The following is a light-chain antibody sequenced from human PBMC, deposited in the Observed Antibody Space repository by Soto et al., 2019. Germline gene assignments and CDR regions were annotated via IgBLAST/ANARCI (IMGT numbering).Light chain of an antibody. CDR1: QGINHY. CDR2: AAS. CDR3: QQAYSFPIT. Sequence: DIQMTQSPSSLSASVGDRVTITCRASQGINHYLAWYQHKPGRAPELLIHAASSLQSGVPSRFSGSGSGTDFTLTINSLQPEDFATYYCQQAYSFPITFGQGTRLEIK. J-gene: IGKJ5*01. V-gene: IGKV1-12*01.